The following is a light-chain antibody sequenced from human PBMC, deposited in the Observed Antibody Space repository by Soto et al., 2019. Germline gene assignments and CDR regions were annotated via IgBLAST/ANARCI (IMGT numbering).Light chain of an antibody. CDR3: QQYDTSPRT. Sequence: EIVLTQSPATLSLSPGERATLSCRASQSVSSNFLAWYQQKPGQAPRLLIYGASNRATGIPGRFSGSGSGTDFTLTISGLEPEDFAVYSCQQYDTSPRTFGQGTKVDIK. V-gene: IGKV3-20*01. CDR2: GAS. CDR1: QSVSSNF. J-gene: IGKJ1*01.